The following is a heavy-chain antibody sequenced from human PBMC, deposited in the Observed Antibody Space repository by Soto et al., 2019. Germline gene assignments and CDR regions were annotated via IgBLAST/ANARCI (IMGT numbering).Heavy chain of an antibody. V-gene: IGHV3-23*01. J-gene: IGHJ4*02. CDR3: AKVGQPPWSVDY. Sequence: EVQLLESGGGLVQPGGSLRLSCAASGFTFSSYAMSWVRQAPGKGLEWVSAISGSGGSTYYADSVKGRFTISRDNSKNTLYVQMNSLRAEDTAVYYCAKVGQPPWSVDYWGQGTLVTVSS. D-gene: IGHD3-16*01. CDR2: ISGSGGST. CDR1: GFTFSSYA.